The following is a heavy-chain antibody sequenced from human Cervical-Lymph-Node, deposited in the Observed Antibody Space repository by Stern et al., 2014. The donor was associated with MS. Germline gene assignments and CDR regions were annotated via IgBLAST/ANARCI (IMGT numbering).Heavy chain of an antibody. CDR1: GYTLTNYY. CDR3: ASGRLDY. V-gene: IGHV1-46*01. J-gene: IGHJ4*02. Sequence: QVQLVQSGAEVKRPGASVKVSCKAPGYTLTNYYMHWVRQAPGQGLEWMGMINPSGDITRSAQKFQGRITMTRDTSTSTVYMELSSLRSDDTAVYYCASGRLDYWGQGTLVTVSS. CDR2: INPSGDIT.